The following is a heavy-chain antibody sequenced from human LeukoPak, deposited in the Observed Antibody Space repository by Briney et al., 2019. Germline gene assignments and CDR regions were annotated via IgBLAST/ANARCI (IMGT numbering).Heavy chain of an antibody. Sequence: ASVKVSCKASGGTFSSYTISWVRQAPGQGLEWMGRIIPILGIANYAQKFQGRVTITADKSTSTAYMELSSLRSEDTAVYYRARELRWSPFDYWGQGTLVTVSS. CDR1: GGTFSSYT. D-gene: IGHD4-23*01. CDR2: IIPILGIA. V-gene: IGHV1-69*04. CDR3: ARELRWSPFDY. J-gene: IGHJ4*02.